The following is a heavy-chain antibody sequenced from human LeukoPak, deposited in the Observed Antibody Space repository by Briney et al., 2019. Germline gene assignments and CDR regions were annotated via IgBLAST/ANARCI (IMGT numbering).Heavy chain of an antibody. Sequence: GGSLRLSCAASGFTFSSYSMNWVRQAPGKGLEWVSLISGDGGSTYYADSVKGRFTISRDNSKDSLYLQMNSLRTEDTALYYCAKDISAGYGYFSYYYYGMDVWGQGTTVTVSS. J-gene: IGHJ6*02. CDR2: ISGDGGST. D-gene: IGHD5-18*01. V-gene: IGHV3-43*02. CDR3: AKDISAGYGYFSYYYYGMDV. CDR1: GFTFSSYS.